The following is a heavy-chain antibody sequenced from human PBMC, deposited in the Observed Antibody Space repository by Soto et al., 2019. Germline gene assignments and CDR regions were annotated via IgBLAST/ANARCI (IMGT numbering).Heavy chain of an antibody. J-gene: IGHJ4*02. Sequence: QITLKESGPALVKPTQTLTLTCTVSGFSLSTSGVGLAWIRQPPGKALEWLALIYWDDDKRYRPSLRSRLTITKDTAKNQVVLIMSNMDPADTGTYYCARRIIAYSYGYDFDYWGQGIPVTVST. CDR2: IYWDDDK. V-gene: IGHV2-5*02. CDR3: ARRIIAYSYGYDFDY. CDR1: GFSLSTSGVG. D-gene: IGHD5-18*01.